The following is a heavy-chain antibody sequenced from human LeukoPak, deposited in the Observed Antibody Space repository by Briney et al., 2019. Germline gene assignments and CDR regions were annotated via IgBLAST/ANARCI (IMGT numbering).Heavy chain of an antibody. J-gene: IGHJ4*02. Sequence: SETLSLTCTVSGCSISSSSYYWGWIRQPPGKGLEWIGTIYYSGSAYYNPSLKSRVTISVDTSKNQFSLKLSSVTAADTAVYYCARQSSGYSYGSHDYWGQGTLVTVSS. CDR1: GCSISSSSYY. D-gene: IGHD5-18*01. CDR3: ARQSSGYSYGSHDY. V-gene: IGHV4-39*01. CDR2: IYYSGSA.